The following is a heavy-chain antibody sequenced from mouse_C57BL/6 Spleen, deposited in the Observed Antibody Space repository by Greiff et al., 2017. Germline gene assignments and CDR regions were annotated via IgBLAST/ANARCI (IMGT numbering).Heavy chain of an antibody. D-gene: IGHD2-1*01. CDR3: ARKRGNQAWFAY. CDR1: GYTFTSYW. CDR2: IYPGSGST. J-gene: IGHJ3*01. Sequence: QVQLQQPGAELVKPGASVKMSCKASGYTFTSYWITWVKQRPGQGLEWIGDIYPGSGSTNYNEKFKSKATLTVDTSSSTAYMQLSSLTSEDSAVYYYARKRGNQAWFAYWGQGTLVTVSA. V-gene: IGHV1-55*01.